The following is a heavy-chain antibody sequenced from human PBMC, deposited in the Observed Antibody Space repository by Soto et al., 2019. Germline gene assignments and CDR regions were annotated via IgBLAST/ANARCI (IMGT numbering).Heavy chain of an antibody. Sequence: GESLKISCKGSGYSITSYWISWVRQMPGKGLEWMGRIDPSDSYTNYSPSFQGHVTISADKSISTAYLQWSSLKASDTAMYYCARHLGLVLVYGMDVWGQGTTVTVSS. D-gene: IGHD6-19*01. CDR2: IDPSDSYT. J-gene: IGHJ6*02. CDR1: GYSITSYW. V-gene: IGHV5-10-1*01. CDR3: ARHLGLVLVYGMDV.